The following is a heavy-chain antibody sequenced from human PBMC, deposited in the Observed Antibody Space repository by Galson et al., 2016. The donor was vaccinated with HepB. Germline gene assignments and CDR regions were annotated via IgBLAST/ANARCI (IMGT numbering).Heavy chain of an antibody. Sequence: SLRLSCAASGFTFRDYGMTWVRQAPGKGLECGSSISRSGDSTDYADSVKGRFTISRDNSRNTLSLQMNSLRIEDTAVYYCVQGSTAPAVWGRGTTVTVSP. V-gene: IGHV3-23*01. CDR1: GFTFRDYG. D-gene: IGHD1-26*01. J-gene: IGHJ6*04. CDR3: VQGSTAPAV. CDR2: ISRSGDST.